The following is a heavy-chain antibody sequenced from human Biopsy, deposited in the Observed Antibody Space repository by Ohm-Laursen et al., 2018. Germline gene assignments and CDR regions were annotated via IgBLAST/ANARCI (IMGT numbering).Heavy chain of an antibody. V-gene: IGHV3-11*01. CDR2: ITNTGRTV. CDR1: GFTLCDG. CDR3: ARELGNGMDV. J-gene: IGHJ6*02. Sequence: SLRLSCAATGFTLCDGMTWVRQAPGKGLEWVSFITNTGRTVYADSVKGRFTISRDNADNSLHLQMKSLRAEDTAVYYCARELGNGMDVWGQGTPVTVSS.